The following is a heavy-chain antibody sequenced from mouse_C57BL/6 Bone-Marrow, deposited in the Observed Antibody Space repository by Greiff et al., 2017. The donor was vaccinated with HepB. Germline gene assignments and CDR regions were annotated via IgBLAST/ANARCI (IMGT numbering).Heavy chain of an antibody. D-gene: IGHD2-2*01. J-gene: IGHJ2*01. CDR3: ASNGYDGGYYFDY. CDR1: GYAFSSYW. Sequence: VKLQQSGAELVKPGASVKISCKASGYAFSSYWMNWVKQRPGKGLEWIGQIYPGDGDTNYNGKFKGKATLTADKSSSTAYMQLSSLTSEDSAVYFCASNGYDGGYYFDYWGQGTTLTVSS. CDR2: IYPGDGDT. V-gene: IGHV1-80*01.